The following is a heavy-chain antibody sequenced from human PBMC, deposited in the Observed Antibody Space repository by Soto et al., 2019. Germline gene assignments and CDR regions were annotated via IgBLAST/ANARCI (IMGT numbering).Heavy chain of an antibody. J-gene: IGHJ6*02. CDR3: TRKRFGMDV. CDR2: IKEDGSEK. V-gene: IGHV3-7*03. Sequence: GGSLRLSCAASGFTFSNSWMSWVRQAPGKGLEWVANIKEDGSEKDYVDPVKGRFTITRDNAKNSLYLQMNNLRAEDTAVYFCTRKRFGMDVWGQGTTVTVSS. CDR1: GFTFSNSW.